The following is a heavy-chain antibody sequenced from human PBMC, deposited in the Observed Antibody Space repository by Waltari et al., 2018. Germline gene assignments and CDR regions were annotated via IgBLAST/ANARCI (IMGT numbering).Heavy chain of an antibody. CDR2: IKQDGSEK. V-gene: IGHV3-7*01. J-gene: IGHJ5*02. CDR3: ARGAVGATGWFDP. Sequence: EVQLVESGGGLVQPGGSLRLSCAASGFTFRSYWMSWVREAPGKGLEWVANIKQDGSEKYYVDSVKGRFTISRDNAKNSLYLQMNSLRAEDTAVYYCARGAVGATGWFDPWGQGTLVTVSS. CDR1: GFTFRSYW. D-gene: IGHD1-26*01.